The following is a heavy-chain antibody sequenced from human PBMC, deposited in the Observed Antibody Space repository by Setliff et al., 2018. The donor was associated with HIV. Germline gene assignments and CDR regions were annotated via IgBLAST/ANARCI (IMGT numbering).Heavy chain of an antibody. CDR1: GFTFSDCS. J-gene: IGHJ3*02. CDR3: ASSYPNYNYGNYDFWSGYYHDDAFDI. CDR2: ISYDGNKK. D-gene: IGHD3-3*01. V-gene: IGHV3-30*03. Sequence: GSLRLTCAASGFTFSDCSMNWVRQAPGKGLEWVAFISYDGNKKYYADSVKGRFTISRDNSKNTLYLQMDSLRTEDTAVYYCASSYPNYNYGNYDFWSGYYHDDAFDIWGQGTMVTVSS.